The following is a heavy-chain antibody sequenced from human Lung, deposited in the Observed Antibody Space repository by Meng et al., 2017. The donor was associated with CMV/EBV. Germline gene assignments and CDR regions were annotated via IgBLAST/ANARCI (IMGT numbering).Heavy chain of an antibody. CDR2: IYYTGST. CDR1: GGSISSGDYY. V-gene: IGHV4-30-4*01. J-gene: IGHJ4*02. D-gene: IGHD2-15*01. Sequence: QVQLQGSGPGPWKPPPTLSLTCTVSGGSISSGDYYWSWIRQPPGKGLEWIGYIYYTGSTYYNPSLKSRVIISVDTSKNQFSLKLNSVTAADTAVYYCARVGGCSGGGCYHRLFDYWGQGTLVTVSS. CDR3: ARVGGCSGGGCYHRLFDY.